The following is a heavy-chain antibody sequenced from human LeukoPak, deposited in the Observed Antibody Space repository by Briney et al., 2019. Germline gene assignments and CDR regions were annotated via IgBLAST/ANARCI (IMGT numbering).Heavy chain of an antibody. CDR1: GGTFNSYA. CDR2: IIPIFGTP. J-gene: IGHJ3*02. V-gene: IGHV1-69*05. Sequence: SVKVSCKASGGTFNSYALSWVRQAPGQGLEWMGRIIPIFGTPNYAQKFQGRVTITTDKSTSTAYMELRSLRSEDTAVYYCARRKEQMATIYDAFDIWGQGTMVTVSS. D-gene: IGHD5-24*01. CDR3: ARRKEQMATIYDAFDI.